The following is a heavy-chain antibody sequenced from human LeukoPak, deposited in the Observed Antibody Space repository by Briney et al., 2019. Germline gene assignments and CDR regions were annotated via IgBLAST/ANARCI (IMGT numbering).Heavy chain of an antibody. V-gene: IGHV3-49*04. CDR2: IRSKAYGGTT. D-gene: IGHD3-22*01. J-gene: IGHJ4*02. CDR3: TYTYYYDSSGYSVDY. Sequence: GRSLGLSCTASGFTFGDYAMSWVRQAPGKGLEWVGFIRSKAYGGTTEYAASVKGRFTISRDDSKSIAYLQMNSLKTEDTAVYYCTYTYYYDSSGYSVDYWGQGTLVTVSS. CDR1: GFTFGDYA.